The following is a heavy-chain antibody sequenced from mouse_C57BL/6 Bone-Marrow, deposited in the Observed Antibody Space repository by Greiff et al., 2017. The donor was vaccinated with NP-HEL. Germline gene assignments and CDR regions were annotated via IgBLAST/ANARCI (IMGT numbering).Heavy chain of an antibody. CDR2: IYPRSGNT. V-gene: IGHV1-81*01. J-gene: IGHJ4*01. D-gene: IGHD1-2*01. Sequence: QVQLQQSGAELARPGASVKLSCKASGYTFTSYGISWVKQRPGQGLEWIGEIYPRSGNTYYNEKFKGKATLTADKSSSTAYMELRSLTSEDSAVYFCARRLSRSDAMDYWGQGTSVTVSS. CDR1: GYTFTSYG. CDR3: ARRLSRSDAMDY.